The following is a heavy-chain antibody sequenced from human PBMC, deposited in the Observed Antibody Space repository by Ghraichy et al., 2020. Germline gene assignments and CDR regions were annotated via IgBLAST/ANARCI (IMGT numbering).Heavy chain of an antibody. CDR3: ARDANFWSGYQPVDY. CDR1: GFTFSSYG. V-gene: IGHV3-21*01. D-gene: IGHD3-3*01. CDR2: ISSSSSYI. J-gene: IGHJ4*01. Sequence: LSLTCVASGFTFSSYGVNWVRQAPGKGLEWVSSISSSSSYIYYADSVKGRFTISRDNAKNSLYLQMNSLRAEDTAVYYCARDANFWSGYQPVDYWGHGTLVTVSS.